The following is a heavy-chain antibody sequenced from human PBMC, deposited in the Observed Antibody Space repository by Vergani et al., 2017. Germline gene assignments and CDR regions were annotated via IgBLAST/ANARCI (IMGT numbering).Heavy chain of an antibody. CDR1: GGSISSYY. CDR2: IYYSGST. CDR3: ARGDDYYGSGSYFAY. D-gene: IGHD3-10*01. V-gene: IGHV4-59*01. J-gene: IGHJ4*02. Sequence: QVQLQESGPGLVKPSETLSLTCTVSGGSISSYYWSWIRQPPGKGLEWIGYIYYSGSTNYNPSLKSRVTISVDTSKNQFSLKLSSVTAADTAVYYCARGDDYYGSGSYFAYWGQGTLVTVSS.